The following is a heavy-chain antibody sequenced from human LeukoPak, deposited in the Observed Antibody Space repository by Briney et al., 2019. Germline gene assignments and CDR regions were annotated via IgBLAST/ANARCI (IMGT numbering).Heavy chain of an antibody. J-gene: IGHJ4*02. CDR2: IYYSGST. CDR1: GGSVSSYY. Sequence: SETLSLTCTVSGGSVSSYYLSWIRQPPGKGLEWIGYIYYSGSTNYSPSLKNRVTISVDTSKNQFSLKLSSVTAADTAVYYCARGWGYFDSWGQGTLVTVSS. V-gene: IGHV4-59*08. D-gene: IGHD7-27*01. CDR3: ARGWGYFDS.